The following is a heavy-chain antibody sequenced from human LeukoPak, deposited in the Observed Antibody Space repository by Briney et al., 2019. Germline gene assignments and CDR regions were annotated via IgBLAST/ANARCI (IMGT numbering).Heavy chain of an antibody. Sequence: SETLSLTCTVSGYSISSGYYWGWIRQPPGKGLEWIGSIYHSGSTYYNPSLKSRVTISVDTSKNQFSLKLSSVTAADTAVYYCARTPGRVGCSRTSCLNFDYWGQGTLVTVSS. CDR2: IYHSGST. J-gene: IGHJ4*02. V-gene: IGHV4-38-2*02. CDR3: ARTPGRVGCSRTSCLNFDY. CDR1: GYSISSGYY. D-gene: IGHD2-2*01.